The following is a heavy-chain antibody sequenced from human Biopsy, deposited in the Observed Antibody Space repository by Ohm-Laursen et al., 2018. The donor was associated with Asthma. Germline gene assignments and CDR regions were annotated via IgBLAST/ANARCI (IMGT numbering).Heavy chain of an antibody. V-gene: IGHV3-30*18. CDR3: SKDVFPGWELRRGPDY. CDR1: GFTFSSYG. Sequence: SLRLSYAASGFTFSSYGMHWVRQAPGKGLEWVAVISFDGSNKDYADSVKGRFTISRDNSKNTLHLEMNSLRVEDTAVYYCSKDVFPGWELRRGPDYWGQGTLVTVSS. CDR2: ISFDGSNK. D-gene: IGHD1-26*01. J-gene: IGHJ4*02.